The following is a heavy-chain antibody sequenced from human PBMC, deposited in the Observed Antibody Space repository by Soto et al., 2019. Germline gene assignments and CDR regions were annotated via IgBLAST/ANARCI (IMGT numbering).Heavy chain of an antibody. CDR2: ISTNGGST. J-gene: IGHJ4*02. CDR1: GFTFSSYA. D-gene: IGHD3-22*01. Sequence: GGSLRLSCSASGFTFSSYAMHWVRQAPGKGLEYVSSISTNGGSTHYADSVKGRFTISRDNSKNTQYLQMRRLRVDDTALYYCVKGEYYYDSSGYYPFDYWGQGTLVTVSS. V-gene: IGHV3-64D*06. CDR3: VKGEYYYDSSGYYPFDY.